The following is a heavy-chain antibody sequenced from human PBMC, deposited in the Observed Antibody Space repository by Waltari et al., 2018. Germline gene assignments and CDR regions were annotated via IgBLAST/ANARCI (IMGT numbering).Heavy chain of an antibody. Sequence: QVQLVQSGAEVKKPGSSVKVSCKASGGTFSSYAISWVRQAPGQGLEWMGGIIPICGTANYAQKFQGRVTITADESTSTAYMELSSVTAADTAVYYCARDYYQPRGRWFDPWGQGTLVTVSS. CDR2: IIPICGTA. D-gene: IGHD2-2*01. J-gene: IGHJ5*02. V-gene: IGHV1-69*12. CDR1: GGTFSSYA. CDR3: ARDYYQPRGRWFDP.